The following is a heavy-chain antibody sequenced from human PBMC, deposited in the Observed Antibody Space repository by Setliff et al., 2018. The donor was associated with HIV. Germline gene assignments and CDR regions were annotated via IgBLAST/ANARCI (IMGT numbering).Heavy chain of an antibody. D-gene: IGHD3-22*01. CDR2: IYYRGAT. CDR1: GGPLTDHY. Sequence: SETLSLTCAVHGGPLTDHYWNWIRQSPGKGLEWIGSIYYRGATYYNPTLQSRVTISADTSKNQFYLKLTSVTAADTAIYYCARPYDSLYGWGQGVLVTVSS. V-gene: IGHV4-34*01. CDR3: ARPYDSLYG. J-gene: IGHJ4*02.